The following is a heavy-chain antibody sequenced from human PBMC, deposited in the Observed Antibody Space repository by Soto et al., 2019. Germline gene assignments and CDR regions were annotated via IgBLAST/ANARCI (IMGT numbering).Heavy chain of an antibody. J-gene: IGHJ4*02. CDR1: GYTFTSYA. CDR3: ARSDPYRLRLGELSPFDY. V-gene: IGHV1-3*01. Sequence: GASVKVSFKASGYTFTSYAMHWVRQAPGQRLEWMGWINAGNGNTKYSQKFQGRVTITRDTSASTAYMELSSLRSEDTAVYYCARSDPYRLRLGELSPFDYWGQGTLVTVSS. CDR2: INAGNGNT. D-gene: IGHD3-16*02.